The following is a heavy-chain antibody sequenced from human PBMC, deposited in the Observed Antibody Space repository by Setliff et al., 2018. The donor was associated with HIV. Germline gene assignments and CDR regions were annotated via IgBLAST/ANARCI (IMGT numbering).Heavy chain of an antibody. CDR2: INHSGST. CDR3: AREIYGGNSRPFDY. D-gene: IGHD4-17*01. Sequence: KPSETLSLTCSVSGGSISSYYWSWIRQPPGKGLEWIGEINHSGSTSYNPSLKSRVTISVDTSKNQFSLKLSSVTAADTAVYYCAREIYGGNSRPFDYWGPGTLVTVSS. CDR1: GGSISSYY. J-gene: IGHJ4*02. V-gene: IGHV4-34*01.